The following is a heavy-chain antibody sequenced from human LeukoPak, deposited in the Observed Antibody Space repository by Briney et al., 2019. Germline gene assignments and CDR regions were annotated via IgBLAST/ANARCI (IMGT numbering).Heavy chain of an antibody. CDR1: EFTFSNYG. Sequence: PGGSLRLSCAASEFTFSNYGICWVRQAPGKGLEWVAIISHDGVNKFYADFVKGRFTISRDNSKNILYLQMNSLTAEDTAVYFCTRDAPYMDVWGKGTTVTVSS. J-gene: IGHJ6*03. CDR3: TRDAPYMDV. V-gene: IGHV3-30-3*01. CDR2: ISHDGVNK.